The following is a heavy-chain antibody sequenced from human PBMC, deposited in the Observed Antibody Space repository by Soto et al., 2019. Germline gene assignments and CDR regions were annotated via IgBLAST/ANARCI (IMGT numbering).Heavy chain of an antibody. CDR2: ISSNGVST. J-gene: IGHJ4*02. Sequence: GSLRLSCTASGFTFSSFAMSWVRQAPGKGLEWVSAISSNGVSTFYGDSVKGRFTISRDNSKNTLWLQMRSLRAEDTAVYYCAKDLRGHDSNFDYWGQGTLVTVSS. D-gene: IGHD3-3*01. V-gene: IGHV3-23*01. CDR3: AKDLRGHDSNFDY. CDR1: GFTFSSFA.